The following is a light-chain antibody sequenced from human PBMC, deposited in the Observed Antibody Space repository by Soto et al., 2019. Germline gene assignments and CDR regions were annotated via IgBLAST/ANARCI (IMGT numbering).Light chain of an antibody. V-gene: IGKV1-5*01. CDR3: QHYNSYSEA. CDR2: DAS. Sequence: EIQMTKSPFPLSASVCDRVTTTCRASQSISSWLAWYQQKPGKAPKLLIYDASSLESGVPSRFSGSGSGTEFTLTIGSLQPDDFATYYCQHYNSYSEAFGQGTKVDIK. J-gene: IGKJ1*01. CDR1: QSISSW.